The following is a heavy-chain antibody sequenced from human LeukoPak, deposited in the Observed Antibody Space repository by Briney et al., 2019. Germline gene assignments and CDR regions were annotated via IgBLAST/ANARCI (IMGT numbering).Heavy chain of an antibody. V-gene: IGHV3-21*01. CDR2: ISSSSTFI. J-gene: IGHJ4*02. D-gene: IGHD6-25*01. CDR1: GFTFSIYT. CDR3: SRDLSSSALDY. Sequence: GGSLRLSCAASGFTFSIYTVNWVRQAPGKGLEWVSSISSSSTFIYSADSVKGRFTISRDNAKNSLFLQMNSLRAEGTAVYYCSRDLSSSALDYWGQGTLVTVSS.